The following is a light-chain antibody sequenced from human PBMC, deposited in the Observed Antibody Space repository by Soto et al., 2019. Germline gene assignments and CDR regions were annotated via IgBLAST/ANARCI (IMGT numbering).Light chain of an antibody. V-gene: IGKV1-5*03. CDR1: QSISKW. Sequence: DIQITQSPATLSASVGDRVTITCRASQSISKWLAWYQQKPGKAPKLLIYKASNLKSEVPSRFSGSGSGTEFTLTISGLEPEDFAIYYCQQRSNWPPITFGQGTRLEIK. CDR3: QQRSNWPPIT. CDR2: KAS. J-gene: IGKJ5*01.